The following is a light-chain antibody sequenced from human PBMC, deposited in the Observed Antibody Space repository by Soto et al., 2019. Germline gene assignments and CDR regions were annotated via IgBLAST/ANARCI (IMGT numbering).Light chain of an antibody. CDR2: DAS. V-gene: IGKV1-5*01. CDR1: QSISSW. Sequence: DIQMTQSPSTLSASVGDRVTITCRASQSISSWLAWYQQKPGKAPKLLIYDASSLESGVPSRFSGSGFGTKFTLPISSLQPDDFETYYCQQYNSYEINLGKGARLEIX. CDR3: QQYNSYEIN. J-gene: IGKJ5*01.